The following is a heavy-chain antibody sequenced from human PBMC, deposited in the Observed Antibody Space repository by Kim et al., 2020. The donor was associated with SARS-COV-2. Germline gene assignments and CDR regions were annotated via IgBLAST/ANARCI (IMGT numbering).Heavy chain of an antibody. Sequence: SETLSLTCTVSGGSISSGGYYWSWIRQHPGKGLEWIGYIYYSGSTYYNPSLKSRVTISVDTSKNQFSLKLSSVTAAATAVYYCARSPSLGYCSGGSCYDSDWFDPWGQGTLVTVSS. J-gene: IGHJ5*02. CDR3: ARSPSLGYCSGGSCYDSDWFDP. CDR1: GGSISSGGYY. D-gene: IGHD2-15*01. V-gene: IGHV4-31*03. CDR2: IYYSGST.